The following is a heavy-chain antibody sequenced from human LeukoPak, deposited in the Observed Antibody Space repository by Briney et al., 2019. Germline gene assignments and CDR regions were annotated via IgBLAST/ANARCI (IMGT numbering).Heavy chain of an antibody. CDR1: SGSFSAYY. Sequence: SETLSLTCAVYSGSFSAYYWSWIRQPPGKGLEWIGETNHSGSTNYNPSLKSRVTISVDTSKNQFSLKLRSVTAADTAVYYCAATKGGYCSSTSCYRRRWFDPWGQGTLVTVSS. CDR3: AATKGGYCSSTSCYRRRWFDP. J-gene: IGHJ5*02. D-gene: IGHD2-2*02. V-gene: IGHV4-34*01. CDR2: TNHSGST.